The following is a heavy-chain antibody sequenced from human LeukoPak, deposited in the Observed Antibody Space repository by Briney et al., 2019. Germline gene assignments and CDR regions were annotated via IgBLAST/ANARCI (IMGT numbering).Heavy chain of an antibody. D-gene: IGHD4-11*01. CDR1: GGSISSSSYY. CDR3: ASLGPNDYSIDY. CDR2: IYYSGST. Sequence: PSETLSLTCTVSGGSISSSSYYWGWIRQPPGKGLEWIGSIYYSGSTCYNPSLKSRVTISVDTSKNQFSLKLSSVTAADTAVYYCASLGPNDYSIDYWGQGTLVTVSS. J-gene: IGHJ4*02. V-gene: IGHV4-39*01.